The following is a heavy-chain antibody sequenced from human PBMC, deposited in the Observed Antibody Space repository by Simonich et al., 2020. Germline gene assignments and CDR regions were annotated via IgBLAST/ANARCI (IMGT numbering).Heavy chain of an antibody. CDR1: GYTLTGSY. Sequence: QVKLVKSGAEVKKPGVSVKVSCKDSGYTLTGSYMHWVRTAQGQGLEWMGWIDPNSGATNYEHKCQGRVTMTRDTSISTAYMELSRLRSDDTAVYYCARGALTGDYYYMDVWGKGTTVTVSS. J-gene: IGHJ6*03. V-gene: IGHV1-2*07. D-gene: IGHD7-27*01. CDR2: IDPNSGAT. CDR3: ARGALTGDYYYMDV.